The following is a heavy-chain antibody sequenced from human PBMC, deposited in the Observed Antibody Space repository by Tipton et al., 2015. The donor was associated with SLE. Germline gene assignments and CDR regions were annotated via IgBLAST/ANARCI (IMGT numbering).Heavy chain of an antibody. CDR3: ATSPGYSSGWFLFDY. D-gene: IGHD6-19*01. CDR2: IYHSGST. CDR1: GGSISSSNW. Sequence: TLSLTCAVSGGSISSSNWWSWVRQPPGKGLEWIGEIYHSGSTNYNPSLKSRVTISVDKSKNQFSLKLSSVTAADTAVYYCATSPGYSSGWFLFDYWGQGTLVTVSS. J-gene: IGHJ4*02. V-gene: IGHV4-4*02.